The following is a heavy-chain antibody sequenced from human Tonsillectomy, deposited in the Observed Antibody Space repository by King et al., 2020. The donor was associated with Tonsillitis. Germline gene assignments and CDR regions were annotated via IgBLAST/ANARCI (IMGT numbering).Heavy chain of an antibody. J-gene: IGHJ4*02. V-gene: IGHV1-46*01. CDR2: INPSGGST. D-gene: IGHD3-22*01. CDR1: GYTFTSYY. Sequence: VQLVESGAEVKKPGASVKVSCKASGYTFTSYYVHWVRQAPGQGLEWMGLINPSGGSTSYAQKFQGRVIMIRDTSTSTVYMELSRLRSEDTAVYYCARTYYYDRSGYYFGYWGQGTLVTVSS. CDR3: ARTYYYDRSGYYFGY.